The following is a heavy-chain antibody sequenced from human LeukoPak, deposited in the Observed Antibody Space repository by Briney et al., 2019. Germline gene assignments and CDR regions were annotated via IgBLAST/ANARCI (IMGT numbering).Heavy chain of an antibody. CDR3: ARETPRHGG. Sequence: PGGSLRLSRGASGFSYSSYSMRWVRQAPGKGLEWVAVISYDGSNKYYADSVKGRYYISRDNSKNTLYLQMNSLRAEDTAVYFCARETPRHGGWVQATLVTVSS. CDR1: GFSYSSYS. CDR2: ISYDGSNK. D-gene: IGHD4-23*01. V-gene: IGHV3-30*04. J-gene: IGHJ4*02.